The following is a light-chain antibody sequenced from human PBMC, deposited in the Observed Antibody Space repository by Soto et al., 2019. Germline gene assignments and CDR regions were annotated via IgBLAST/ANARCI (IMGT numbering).Light chain of an antibody. CDR3: QQYYSTPLIT. CDR2: GAS. Sequence: EVVLTQSPGTLSFSPGERATLSSRALQSVSNTYVAWYQHIPGQTPRLLIYGASNRATGIPDRFSGSGSGTDFTLTISSLQAQDVAVYYCQQYYSTPLITFGQGTRLEIK. V-gene: IGKV3-20*01. J-gene: IGKJ5*01. CDR1: QSVSNTY.